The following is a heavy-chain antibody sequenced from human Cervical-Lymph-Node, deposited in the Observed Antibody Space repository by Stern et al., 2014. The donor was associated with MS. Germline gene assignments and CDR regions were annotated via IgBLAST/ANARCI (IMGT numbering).Heavy chain of an antibody. D-gene: IGHD1-26*01. CDR2: LSPTGGRT. CDR1: GYTFTSYN. V-gene: IGHV1-46*03. J-gene: IGHJ4*02. CDR3: ARESGTYYDYFDH. Sequence: QLVQSGAEVKKPGASVKVSCKASGYTFTSYNVHWVRQAPGQGFEWMGILSPTGGRTTYAQKFQGRVTMTRDTSTSTVYMDLSSLRSEDTAVYYCARESGTYYDYFDHWGQGTLVTVSS.